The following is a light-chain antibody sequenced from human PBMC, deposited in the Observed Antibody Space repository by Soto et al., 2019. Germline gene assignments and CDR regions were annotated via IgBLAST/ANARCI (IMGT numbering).Light chain of an antibody. Sequence: EIVLTQSPGTLSLSPGERATLSCRASQSVSSSYLAWYQQKPGQAPRLLIYGASSRATGIPDRFSGSGSGTDVPLTISRLEPEDFAVYYFQQYGSSPFPFGPGTKSGYQT. CDR2: GAS. CDR1: QSVSSSY. J-gene: IGKJ3*01. V-gene: IGKV3-20*01. CDR3: QQYGSSPFP.